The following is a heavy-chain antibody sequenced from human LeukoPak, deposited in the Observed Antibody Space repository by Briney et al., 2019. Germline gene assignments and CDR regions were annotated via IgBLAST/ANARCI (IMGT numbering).Heavy chain of an antibody. D-gene: IGHD2-15*01. CDR3: AKWGCSGGSCYPFDY. CDR2: IKQDGSEK. Sequence: GGSLRLSCAASGFTFSSYWMSWVRQAPGKGLEWVANIKQDGSEKYYVDSVKGRFTISRGNSKNTLYLQMNSLRAEDTAVYYCAKWGCSGGSCYPFDYWGQGTLVTVSS. V-gene: IGHV3-7*03. CDR1: GFTFSSYW. J-gene: IGHJ4*02.